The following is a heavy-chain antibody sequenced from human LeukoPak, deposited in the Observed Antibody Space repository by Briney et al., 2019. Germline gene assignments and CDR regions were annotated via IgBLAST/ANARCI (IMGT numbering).Heavy chain of an antibody. J-gene: IGHJ4*02. D-gene: IGHD2-8*01. CDR3: AREDIVLMVYAHFDY. Sequence: SETLSLTCTVSGGSISSSSYYWVRLPQPPGTGLEGIGKSYCSGWNYYIPSLKGRVTLSVDTCKHLFCLKLSSVTAADAAVYYCAREDIVLMVYAHFDYWGQGTMVSVSS. CDR2: SYCSGWN. CDR1: GGSISSSSYY. V-gene: IGHV4-39*01.